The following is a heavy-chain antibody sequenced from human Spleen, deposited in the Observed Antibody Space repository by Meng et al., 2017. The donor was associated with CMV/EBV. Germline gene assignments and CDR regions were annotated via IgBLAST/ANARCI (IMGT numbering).Heavy chain of an antibody. CDR1: GFTFDDYA. V-gene: IGHV3-9*01. Sequence: SLKISCAASGFTFDDYAMHWARQAPGKGLQWVSGISRNSGSRGYADSVKGRFTISRDNAKNSLYLQMNSLRREDTALYYCVKDIGKFDFWSDYYGMDVWGQGTAVTVSS. J-gene: IGHJ6*02. CDR2: ISRNSGSR. D-gene: IGHD3-3*01. CDR3: VKDIGKFDFWSDYYGMDV.